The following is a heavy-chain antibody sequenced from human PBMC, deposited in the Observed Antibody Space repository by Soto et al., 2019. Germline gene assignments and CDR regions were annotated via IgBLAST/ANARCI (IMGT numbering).Heavy chain of an antibody. CDR2: IWYDGSNK. CDR3: ARDYSGGSSAPDY. Sequence: QVQLVESGGGVVQPGRSLRLSCAASGFTFSSYGMHWVRQAPGKGLEWVAVIWYDGSNKYYADSVKGRFTISRDNSKNTLYLQMNSLRAHDTAVYYCARDYSGGSSAPDYWGQGTLVTVSS. CDR1: GFTFSSYG. V-gene: IGHV3-33*01. D-gene: IGHD2-15*01. J-gene: IGHJ4*02.